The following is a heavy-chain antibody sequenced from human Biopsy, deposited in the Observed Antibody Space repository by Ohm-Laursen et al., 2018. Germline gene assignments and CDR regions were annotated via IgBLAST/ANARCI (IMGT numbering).Heavy chain of an antibody. J-gene: IGHJ4*02. Sequence: GESLKISCKGSGHIFTTYWIAWVRQMPGKGLELMGVIYPGDSDTTYSPSFQGQVTISADKSTAYLQWSSLKASDTAMYYCARRDTKSLLRWGQGTLVTVSS. CDR3: ARRDTKSLLR. V-gene: IGHV5-51*01. CDR2: IYPGDSDT. D-gene: IGHD5-12*01. CDR1: GHIFTTYW.